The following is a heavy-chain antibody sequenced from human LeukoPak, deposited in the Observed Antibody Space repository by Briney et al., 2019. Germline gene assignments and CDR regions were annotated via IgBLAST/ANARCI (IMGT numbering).Heavy chain of an antibody. D-gene: IGHD6-19*01. CDR2: INPNSGDT. CDR1: GYTFTGYY. J-gene: IGHJ4*02. Sequence: GASAKVSCKASGYTFTGYYMHWVRQAPGQGLEWMGWINPNSGDTNYAQIFQGRVTMTRDTSISTAFMELGRLRSDDTAVYYCARSYSIGWYYFDYWGQGTLVTVSS. CDR3: ARSYSIGWYYFDY. V-gene: IGHV1-2*02.